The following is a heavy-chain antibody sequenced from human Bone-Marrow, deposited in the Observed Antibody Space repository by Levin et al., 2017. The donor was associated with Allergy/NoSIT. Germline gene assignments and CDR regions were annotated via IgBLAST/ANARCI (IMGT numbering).Heavy chain of an antibody. CDR3: ARLLGTDLGDCAGDCRNWFDP. J-gene: IGHJ5*02. CDR2: IDYGGSI. D-gene: IGHD2-21*02. CDR1: GDSISSSSYY. V-gene: IGHV4-39*01. Sequence: TGGSLRLSCTVSGDSISSSSYYWGWIRQPPGKGLEWIGSIDYGGSIYYNPSLKSRVTISVDTSKNQFSLKLTSVTAADTALYYCARLLGTDLGDCAGDCRNWFDPWGQGTLVTVSS.